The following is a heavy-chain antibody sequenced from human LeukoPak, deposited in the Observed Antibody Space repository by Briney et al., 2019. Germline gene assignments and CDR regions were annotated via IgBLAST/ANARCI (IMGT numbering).Heavy chain of an antibody. J-gene: IGHJ2*01. CDR2: ISSSDYNV. CDR3: ARDLRGDHGGHWYFVL. V-gene: IGHV3-21*01. CDR1: GFNFSNHN. D-gene: IGHD4-17*01. Sequence: PGGSLRLSCAASGFNFSNHNMHWVRQAPGKGLEWVSSISSSDYNVYHADSVKGRFTISRDNPKNSLYLQMDSLRAEDTAVYYCARDLRGDHGGHWYFVLWGRGNLVTVSS.